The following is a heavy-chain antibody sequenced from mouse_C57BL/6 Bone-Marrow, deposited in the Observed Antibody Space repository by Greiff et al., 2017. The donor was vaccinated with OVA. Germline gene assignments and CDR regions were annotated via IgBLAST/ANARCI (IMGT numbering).Heavy chain of an antibody. D-gene: IGHD1-1*01. CDR1: GFTFSSYA. V-gene: IGHV5-4*03. Sequence: DVKLVESGGGLVKPGGSLKLSCAASGFTFSSYAMSWVRQTPEKRLEWVATISDGGSYTYYPDNVKGRFTISRDNAKNNLYLQMSHLKSEDTAMYYCARGELLRYWGQGTTLTVSS. CDR3: ARGELLRY. CDR2: ISDGGSYT. J-gene: IGHJ2*01.